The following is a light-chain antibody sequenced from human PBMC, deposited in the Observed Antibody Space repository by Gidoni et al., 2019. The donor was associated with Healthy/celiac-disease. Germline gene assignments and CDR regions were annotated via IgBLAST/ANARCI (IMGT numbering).Light chain of an antibody. CDR1: SSNIRAGYD. CDR2: GNS. CDR3: QSYDSSLSGSV. Sequence: QSLSTQPPSVSAAPGYTVTIACTGSSSNIRAGYDVHWYQQLPWTAPKLLIYGNSNRPSGVPDRFSGSKSGTSASLGITELQAEDESEYYCQSYDSSLSGSVFGGGTKLTVL. V-gene: IGLV1-40*01. J-gene: IGLJ2*01.